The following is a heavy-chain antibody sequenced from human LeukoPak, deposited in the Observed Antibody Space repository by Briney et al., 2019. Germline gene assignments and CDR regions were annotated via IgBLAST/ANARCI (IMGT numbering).Heavy chain of an antibody. Sequence: ASVKVSCKASGYTFTGYYMHWVRQAPGQGLEWMGWINPNSGGTNYAQKFQGRVTVTRDTSISTAYMELSRLRSEDTAVYYCARANVLTGYYILDHWGQGTLVTISS. CDR3: ARANVLTGYYILDH. D-gene: IGHD3-9*01. J-gene: IGHJ4*02. CDR1: GYTFTGYY. V-gene: IGHV1-2*02. CDR2: INPNSGGT.